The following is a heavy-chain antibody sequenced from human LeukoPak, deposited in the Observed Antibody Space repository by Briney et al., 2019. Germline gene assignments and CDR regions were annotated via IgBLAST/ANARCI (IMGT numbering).Heavy chain of an antibody. V-gene: IGHV4-59*01. D-gene: IGHD2-15*01. J-gene: IGHJ2*01. CDR3: ARDSRSCSGGICYSAWYFDL. CDR2: TYYTGST. Sequence: PSETLSLTCTVSGGSISSYYWSWIRQPPGKGLEWIEYTYYTGSTNYNPSLKSRVTISVDTSKNQFSLKLRSVTAADTAVYHCARDSRSCSGGICYSAWYFDLWGRGTLVTVSS. CDR1: GGSISSYY.